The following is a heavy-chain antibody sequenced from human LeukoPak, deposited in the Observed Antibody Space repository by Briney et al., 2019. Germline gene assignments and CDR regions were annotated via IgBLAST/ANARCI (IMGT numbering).Heavy chain of an antibody. CDR2: ISASGGST. D-gene: IGHD6-6*01. J-gene: IGHJ4*02. Sequence: GGSLRLSCAASGFTFSSSAMSWVRQVPGKGLEWVSGISASGGSTSYADSVRGRFTISRDNSKNTLYLQMNSLRAEDTAVYYCAKGMYSSSSDAGVDYWGQGTLVTVSS. CDR3: AKGMYSSSSDAGVDY. V-gene: IGHV3-23*01. CDR1: GFTFSSSA.